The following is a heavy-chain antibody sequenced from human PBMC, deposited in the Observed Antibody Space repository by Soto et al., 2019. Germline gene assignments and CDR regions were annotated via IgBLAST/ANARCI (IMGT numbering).Heavy chain of an antibody. CDR3: TTVVGYCSGGSCYAPNLYYYYYYMDV. CDR2: IKSKTDGGTT. D-gene: IGHD2-15*01. V-gene: IGHV3-15*01. CDR1: GFTFSNAW. Sequence: GGSLRLSCAASGFTFSNAWMSWVRQALGKGLEWVGRIKSKTDGGTTDYAAPVKGRFTISRDDAKNTLYLQMNSLKTEDPAVYYCTTVVGYCSGGSCYAPNLYYYYYYMDVWAKVTTLPVSS. J-gene: IGHJ6*03.